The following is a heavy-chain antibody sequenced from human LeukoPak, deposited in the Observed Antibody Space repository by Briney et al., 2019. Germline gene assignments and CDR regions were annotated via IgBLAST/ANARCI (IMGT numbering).Heavy chain of an antibody. CDR1: GGSVSSSSYY. Sequence: SETLSLTCTVTGGSVSSSSYYWGWIRQPPGKGLEWIGSVYYSGSTYYNPSLKSRVTISVDTSKNQFSLKMSSVTAADTTLFYCARHRGGSSPSVFDSWGQGTLVTVSS. D-gene: IGHD2-15*01. J-gene: IGHJ4*02. V-gene: IGHV4-39*01. CDR2: VYYSGST. CDR3: ARHRGGSSPSVFDS.